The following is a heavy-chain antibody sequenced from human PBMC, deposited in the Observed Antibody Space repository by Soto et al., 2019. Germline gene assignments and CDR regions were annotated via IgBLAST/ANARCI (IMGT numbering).Heavy chain of an antibody. V-gene: IGHV3-11*01. CDR3: ARVLYSSSWHPLDP. J-gene: IGHJ5*02. D-gene: IGHD6-13*01. Sequence: GGSLRLSCAASGFTFSDYYMSWIRQAPGKGLEWVSYISSSGSTIYYADSVKGRFTISRDNAKNSLYLQMNSLRAEDTAVYYCARVLYSSSWHPLDPWGQGTLVTVSS. CDR2: ISSSGSTI. CDR1: GFTFSDYY.